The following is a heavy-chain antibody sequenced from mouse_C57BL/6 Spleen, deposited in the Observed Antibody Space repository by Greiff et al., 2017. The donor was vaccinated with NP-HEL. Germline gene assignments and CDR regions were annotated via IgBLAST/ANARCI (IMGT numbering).Heavy chain of an antibody. CDR3: ARAGPTPLLAY. V-gene: IGHV1-81*01. CDR1: GYTFTSYG. J-gene: IGHJ3*01. CDR2: IYPRSGNT. Sequence: VQLQQSGAELARPGASVKLSCKASGYTFTSYGINWVKQRTGQGLEWIGEIYPRSGNTYYNEKFKGKATLTADKSSSTAYMELRSLTSEDSAVYFCARAGPTPLLAYWGQGTLVTVSA. D-gene: IGHD6-1*01.